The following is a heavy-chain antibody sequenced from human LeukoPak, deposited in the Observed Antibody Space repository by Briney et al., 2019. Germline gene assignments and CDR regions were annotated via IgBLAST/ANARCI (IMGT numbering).Heavy chain of an antibody. J-gene: IGHJ6*03. D-gene: IGHD5-18*01. V-gene: IGHV1-2*02. CDR2: INPNSGGT. Sequence: ASVKVSCKASGYIFTGYYMHWVRQAPGQGLEWMGWINPNSGGTNYAQKFQGRVTMTRDTSISTAYMELSRLRSDDTAVYYCARDADTAVVGYYYYMDVWGKGTTVTVSS. CDR3: ARDADTAVVGYYYYMDV. CDR1: GYIFTGYY.